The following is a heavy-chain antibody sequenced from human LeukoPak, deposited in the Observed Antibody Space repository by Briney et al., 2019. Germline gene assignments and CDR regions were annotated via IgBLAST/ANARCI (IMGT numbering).Heavy chain of an antibody. CDR3: AKYLVVVIATHFDY. CDR1: GFTFSSYA. Sequence: GGSLRLSCAASGFTFSSYAMNGVRQAPGKGLEWVSGISGSGVSAYYADSVKGRFAISRDNSQNTLYLQMNSLRAEDTAVYYCAKYLVVVIATHFDYWGQGTLVTVSS. J-gene: IGHJ4*02. CDR2: ISGSGVSA. V-gene: IGHV3-23*01. D-gene: IGHD3-22*01.